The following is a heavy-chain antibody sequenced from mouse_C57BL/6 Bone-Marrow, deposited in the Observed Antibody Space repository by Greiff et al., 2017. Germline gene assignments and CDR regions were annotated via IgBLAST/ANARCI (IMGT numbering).Heavy chain of an antibody. J-gene: IGHJ3*01. Sequence: VKLMESGAELVRPGSSVKLSCKASGYTFTSYWMHWVKQRPIQGLEWIGNIDPSDSETHYNQKFKDKATLTVDKSSSTAYMQLSSLTSEDSAVYYCARRDSSGYWFAYWGQGTLVTVSA. CDR3: ARRDSSGYWFAY. CDR2: IDPSDSET. D-gene: IGHD3-2*02. CDR1: GYTFTSYW. V-gene: IGHV1-52*01.